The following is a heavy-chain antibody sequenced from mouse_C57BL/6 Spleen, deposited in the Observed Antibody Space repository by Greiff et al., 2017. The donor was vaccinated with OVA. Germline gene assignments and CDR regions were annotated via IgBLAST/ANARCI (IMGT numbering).Heavy chain of an antibody. CDR2: IDPETGGT. J-gene: IGHJ1*03. CDR3: TNYYYGSSYRYFDV. Sequence: VKLQESGAELVRPGASVTLSCKASGYTFTDYEMHWVKQTPVHGLEWIGAIDPETGGTAYNQKFKGKAILTADKSSSTAYMELRSLTSEDSAVYYCTNYYYGSSYRYFDVWGTGTTVTVSS. CDR1: GYTFTDYE. D-gene: IGHD1-1*01. V-gene: IGHV1-15*01.